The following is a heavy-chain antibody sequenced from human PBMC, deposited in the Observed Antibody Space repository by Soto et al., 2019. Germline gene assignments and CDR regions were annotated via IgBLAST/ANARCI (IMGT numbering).Heavy chain of an antibody. V-gene: IGHV1-24*01. CDR3: ATDLWAAAGTGFDD. CDR1: GYTLTELS. CDR2: FDPEDGET. J-gene: IGHJ4*02. D-gene: IGHD6-13*01. Sequence: ASVKVSCKVSGYTLTELSMHWVRQAPGKGLEWMGGFDPEDGETIYAQKFQGRVTVTEDTSTDTAYMELSSLRSEDTAVYYCATDLWAAAGTGFDDCGQGTLVTVSS.